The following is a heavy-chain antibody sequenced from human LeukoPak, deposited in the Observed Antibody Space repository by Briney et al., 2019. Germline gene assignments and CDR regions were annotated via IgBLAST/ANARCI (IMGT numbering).Heavy chain of an antibody. CDR2: VIPVFGTL. J-gene: IGHJ6*03. V-gene: IGHV1-69*13. CDR1: GGVFTSYA. D-gene: IGHD3-3*01. CDR3: ARDVGTIFGVVIDRYYYYYMDV. Sequence: SVKVSCKASGGVFTSYAISWVRQAPGQGLEWMGAVIPVFGTLDYAQSFQGRVTFTADESTSTAYMEPKNLGSDDTAVYYCARDVGTIFGVVIDRYYYYYMDVWGSGTTVTVSS.